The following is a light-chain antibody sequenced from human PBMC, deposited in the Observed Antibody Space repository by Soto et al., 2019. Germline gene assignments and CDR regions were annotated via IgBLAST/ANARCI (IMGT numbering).Light chain of an antibody. J-gene: IGKJ5*01. CDR1: QSISSY. Sequence: DVEITHTTSSLSASLGYIFTITFRSSQSISSYLNWYQQKPGKAPKLLIYAASSLQSGVPSRFSGSGSGTDFTLTISSLQPEDFATYYCQQSYITRITFGQGTRPEIK. CDR2: AAS. CDR3: QQSYITRIT. V-gene: IGKV1-39*01.